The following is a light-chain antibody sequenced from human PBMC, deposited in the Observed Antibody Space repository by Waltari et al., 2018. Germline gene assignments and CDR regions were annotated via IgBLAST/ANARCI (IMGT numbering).Light chain of an antibody. CDR3: QQYYTTPRT. CDR2: WAS. CDR1: QSVLYSSNDKNY. Sequence: DIVMTQSPDSLAVSLGERATINCKSSQSVLYSSNDKNYLAWYQQKPGQPPKLLIYWASTRGAGVPDRFSGSGSGTEFTLTISSLQAEDVALYYCQQYYTTPRTFGPGTKVDIK. J-gene: IGKJ3*01. V-gene: IGKV4-1*01.